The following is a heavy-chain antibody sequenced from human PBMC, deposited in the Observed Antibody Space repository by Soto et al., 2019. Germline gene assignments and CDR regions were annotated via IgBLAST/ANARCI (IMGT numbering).Heavy chain of an antibody. CDR1: GFSLSTSGMR. CDR2: IDWDDDK. J-gene: IGHJ4*02. CDR3: ARISSSWSNFDY. Sequence: SGPTLVNPTRTLTLTCTFSGFSLSTSGMRVSWIRQPPGKALEWLARIDWDDDKFYSTSLKTRLTISKDTSKNQVVLTMTNMDPVDTATYYCARISSSWSNFDYWGQGTLVTVSS. V-gene: IGHV2-70*04. D-gene: IGHD6-13*01.